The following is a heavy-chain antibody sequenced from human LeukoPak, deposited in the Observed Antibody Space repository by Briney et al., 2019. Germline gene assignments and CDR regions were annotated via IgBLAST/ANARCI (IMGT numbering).Heavy chain of an antibody. Sequence: ASVKVSCKASGYTFTNYGISWVRQAPGQGLEWMGWINPNNGNTNYAQKLLGRVTMTTDTSTSTAYMELRSLGSDDTAVYFCVRHAGGIRGVILPLNWFDPWGQGTLVTV. V-gene: IGHV1-18*01. CDR2: INPNNGNT. CDR3: VRHAGGIRGVILPLNWFDP. J-gene: IGHJ5*02. D-gene: IGHD3-10*01. CDR1: GYTFTNYG.